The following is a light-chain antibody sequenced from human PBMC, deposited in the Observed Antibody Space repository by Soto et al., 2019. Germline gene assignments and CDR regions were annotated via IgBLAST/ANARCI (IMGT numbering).Light chain of an antibody. CDR3: CSYAGSATWV. Sequence: QSVLTQPASVSGSPGQSITISCTGTSSDVGDYNLVSWYQQHPRRAPKIMIYAGSRRPSGVSNRFSGSRSGTTASLTVSGLQAEDEADYYCCSYAGSATWVFGGGTKLTVL. CDR2: AGS. V-gene: IGLV2-23*01. CDR1: SSDVGDYNL. J-gene: IGLJ3*02.